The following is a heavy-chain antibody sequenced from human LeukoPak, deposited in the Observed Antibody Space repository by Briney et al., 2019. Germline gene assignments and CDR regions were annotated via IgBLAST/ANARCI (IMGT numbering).Heavy chain of an antibody. CDR3: ARETTYYDILVPDY. CDR1: GGTFSSYA. V-gene: IGHV1-69*06. J-gene: IGHJ4*02. CDR2: IIPIFGTA. Sequence: ASVKVSCKASGGTFSSYAISWVRQAPGQGLEWMGGIIPIFGTANYAQKFQGRVTITADKSTSTAYMELSSLRSEDTAVYYCARETTYYDILVPDYWGQGTLVTVSS. D-gene: IGHD3-9*01.